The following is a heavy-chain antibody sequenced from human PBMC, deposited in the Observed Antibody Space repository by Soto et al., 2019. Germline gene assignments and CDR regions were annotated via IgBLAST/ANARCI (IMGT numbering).Heavy chain of an antibody. CDR2: IRSKAYGGTT. CDR1: GFTFGDYA. V-gene: IGHV3-49*03. CDR3: TNYYDSSGYYPGY. Sequence: GSLRLSCTASGFTFGDYAMSWFRQAPGKGLEWVGFIRSKAYGGTTEYAASVKGRFTISRDDSKSIAYLQMNSLKTEDTAVYYCTNYYDSSGYYPGYWGRGTLVTVSS. D-gene: IGHD3-22*01. J-gene: IGHJ4*02.